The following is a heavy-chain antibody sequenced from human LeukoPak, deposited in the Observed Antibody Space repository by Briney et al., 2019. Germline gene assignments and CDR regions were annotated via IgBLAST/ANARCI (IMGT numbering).Heavy chain of an antibody. V-gene: IGHV3-21*01. CDR3: ARAHNWKYGTFDY. J-gene: IGHJ4*02. CDR1: GFTFSTSW. Sequence: PGGSLRLSCVTSGFTFSTSWMNWVRQAPGKGLEWVSCISSSSSYIYYADSVKGRFTISRDNAKNSLYLQMNSLRVEDTAVYYCARAHNWKYGTFDYWGQGTLVTVSS. D-gene: IGHD1-7*01. CDR2: ISSSSSYI.